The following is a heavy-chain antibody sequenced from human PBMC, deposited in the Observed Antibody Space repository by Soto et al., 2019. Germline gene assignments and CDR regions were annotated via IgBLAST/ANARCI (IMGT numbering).Heavy chain of an antibody. J-gene: IGHJ4*02. Sequence: GGSLRLSCAASGFTFSSYAMSWVRQAPGKGLERVSGISGSGDSTYYADSVKGRFTISRDNSKNTLYLQMNSLRAEDTAVYYCAKRSSSSTFDYWGQGTLVTVSS. CDR1: GFTFSSYA. D-gene: IGHD6-6*01. CDR3: AKRSSSSTFDY. CDR2: ISGSGDST. V-gene: IGHV3-23*01.